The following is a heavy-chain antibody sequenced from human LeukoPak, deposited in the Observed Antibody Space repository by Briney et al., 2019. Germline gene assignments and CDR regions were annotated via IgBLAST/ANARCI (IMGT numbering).Heavy chain of an antibody. CDR3: ARDGSEYCSSTSCYTGFDY. D-gene: IGHD2-2*02. V-gene: IGHV3-30-3*01. J-gene: IGHJ4*02. Sequence: GGSLRLSCAASGFAFSSYAMHWVRQAPGKGLEWVAVISYDGSNKYYADSVKGRFTISRDNSKNTLYLQMNSLRAEDTAVYYCARDGSEYCSSTSCYTGFDYWGQGTLVTVSS. CDR2: ISYDGSNK. CDR1: GFAFSSYA.